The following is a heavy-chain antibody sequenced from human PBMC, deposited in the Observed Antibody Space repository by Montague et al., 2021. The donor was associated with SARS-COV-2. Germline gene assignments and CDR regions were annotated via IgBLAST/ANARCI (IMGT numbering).Heavy chain of an antibody. CDR1: GGSISTKFSSSYYY. D-gene: IGHD5-24*01. CDR2: IYXGGTT. CDR3: ARVFPRWLQFDPYLDY. V-gene: IGHV4-39*07. Sequence: SETLSLTCTVSGGSISTKFSSSYYYWGWIRQPPGKGLEWIGTIYXGGTTYFNPSLKSRVSISIDSSKNQFFLKLNSVTAADTAVYYCARVFPRWLQFDPYLDYWGQGTLVTVSS. J-gene: IGHJ4*02.